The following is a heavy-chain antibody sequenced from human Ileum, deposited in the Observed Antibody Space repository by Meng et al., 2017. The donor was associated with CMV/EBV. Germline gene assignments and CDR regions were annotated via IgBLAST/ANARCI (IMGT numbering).Heavy chain of an antibody. CDR2: ISDDGNNE. J-gene: IGHJ4*02. CDR1: GFRFSNYA. CDR3: ARDIVGATPDDY. V-gene: IGHV3-30-3*01. Sequence: GGSLRLSCAASGFRFSNYAMHWVRQAPGKGLEWLAVISDDGNNENYADSVKGRFTISRDNSKNTLYLQMNSLRAEDTAVYYCARDIVGATPDDYWGQGTLVTVSS. D-gene: IGHD1-26*01.